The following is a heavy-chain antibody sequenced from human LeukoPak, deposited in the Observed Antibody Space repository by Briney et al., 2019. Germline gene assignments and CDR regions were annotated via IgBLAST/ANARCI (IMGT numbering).Heavy chain of an antibody. CDR3: ARDAYYYDSGGFYFDTFDI. CDR2: ISSSTI. D-gene: IGHD3-22*01. CDR1: GFTLSSYE. V-gene: IGHV3-48*03. Sequence: GGSLRLSCAASGFTLSSYEMNWVRQAPGKGLEWVSYISSSTIYYADSVKGRFTISRDNAKNSLYLQMNSLRAEDTAVYYCARDAYYYDSGGFYFDTFDIWGQGTMVTVSS. J-gene: IGHJ3*02.